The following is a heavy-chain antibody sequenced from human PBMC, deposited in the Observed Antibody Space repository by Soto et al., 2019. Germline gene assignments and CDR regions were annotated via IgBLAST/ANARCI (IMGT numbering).Heavy chain of an antibody. D-gene: IGHD2-15*01. Sequence: EVQLLESGGGMEQPGGSLRLSCAASGFTFSNYGMTWVRQAPGKGLEWVSGISGSGGSTYYADPVKGRFTISRDNSRGTVDLKMKGRRAEDTAVYCGAKGECEGSGSQGYTDVWGKGTTSTVSS. V-gene: IGHV3-23*01. CDR1: GFTFSNYG. CDR2: ISGSGGST. CDR3: AKGECEGSGSQGYTDV. J-gene: IGHJ6*03.